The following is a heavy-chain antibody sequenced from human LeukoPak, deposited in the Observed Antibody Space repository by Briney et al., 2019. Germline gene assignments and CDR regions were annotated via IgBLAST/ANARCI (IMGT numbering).Heavy chain of an antibody. V-gene: IGHV4-39*01. Sequence: PSETLSLTCTVSGGSISSSSYYWGWIRQPPGKGLEWIGSIYYSGSTYYNPSLKSRVTISVDTSKNQFSLKLSSVTAADTAVYYCARRVLWAVFDYWGQGTLVTVSS. CDR2: IYYSGST. CDR3: ARRVLWAVFDY. J-gene: IGHJ4*02. CDR1: GGSISSSSYY. D-gene: IGHD7-27*01.